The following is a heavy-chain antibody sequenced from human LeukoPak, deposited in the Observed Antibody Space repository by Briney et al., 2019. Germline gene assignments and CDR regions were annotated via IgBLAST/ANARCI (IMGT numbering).Heavy chain of an antibody. CDR1: GRSISSSTYY. V-gene: IGHV4-39*01. CDR2: IYYSGST. Sequence: SETLSLTCTVSGRSISSSTYYWAWIRQPPGKGLEWIGSIYYSGSTYSNPSLKSRVTISVDTSKNQFSLKLSSVTAADTAVYYCARGTSSGWSPWGQGTLVTVSS. CDR3: ARGTSSGWSP. J-gene: IGHJ4*02. D-gene: IGHD6-19*01.